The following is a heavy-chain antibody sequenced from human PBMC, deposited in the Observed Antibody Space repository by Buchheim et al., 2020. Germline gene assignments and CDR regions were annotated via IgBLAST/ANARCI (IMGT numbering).Heavy chain of an antibody. D-gene: IGHD3-22*01. J-gene: IGHJ4*02. CDR3: ARDLFRTYYYDSSGPFDY. CDR1: GFTFSSYA. CDR2: ISYDGSNK. Sequence: QVQLVESGGGVVQPGRSLRLSCAASGFTFSSYAMHWVRQAPGKGLEWVAVISYDGSNKYYADSVKGRFTIPRDNSKNTLYLQMNSLRAEDTAVYYCARDLFRTYYYDSSGPFDYWGQGTL. V-gene: IGHV3-30*04.